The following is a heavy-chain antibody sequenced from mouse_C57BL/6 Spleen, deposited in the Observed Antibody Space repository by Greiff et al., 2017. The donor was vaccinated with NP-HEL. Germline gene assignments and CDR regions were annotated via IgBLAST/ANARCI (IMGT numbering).Heavy chain of an antibody. CDR3: ARCSEYYGSSPPRAMDY. J-gene: IGHJ4*01. D-gene: IGHD1-1*01. Sequence: VQLQQSGPELVKPGASVKLSCKASGYTFTSYDINWVKQRPGQGLEWIGWIYPRDGSTKYNEKFKGKATLTVDTSSSTAYMELHSLTSEDSAVYVCARCSEYYGSSPPRAMDYWGQGTSVTVSS. CDR1: GYTFTSYD. CDR2: IYPRDGST. V-gene: IGHV1-85*01.